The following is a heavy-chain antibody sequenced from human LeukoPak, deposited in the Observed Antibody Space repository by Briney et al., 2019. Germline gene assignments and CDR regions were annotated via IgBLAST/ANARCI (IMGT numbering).Heavy chain of an antibody. CDR2: IIPNSGVT. CDR1: GYTFTGYY. Sequence: GASVKVSCKTSGYTFTGYYMHWVRQAPGQGLEWMGWIIPNSGVTNYAQKFQGRVTMTRDTSISTAYMELRSLRSDDTAVYYCARDHNYFDYWGQGTLVTVSS. V-gene: IGHV1-2*02. CDR3: ARDHNYFDY. J-gene: IGHJ4*02.